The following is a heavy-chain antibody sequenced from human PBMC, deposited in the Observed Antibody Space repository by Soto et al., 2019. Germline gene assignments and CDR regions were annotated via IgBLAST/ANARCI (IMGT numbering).Heavy chain of an antibody. D-gene: IGHD5-18*01. V-gene: IGHV4-30-4*01. J-gene: IGHJ4*02. CDR1: GVSVSSGDHY. CDR3: ARGRGFGYGIEY. CDR2: IQYGAST. Sequence: SETLSLTCTVSGVSVSSGDHYWSWLRQPPGKGLESIVYIQYGASTYYNPSLTSRTTISVDTSKNQFSLMLRSVTAADTAVYFCARGRGFGYGIEYWGQGTLVTVS.